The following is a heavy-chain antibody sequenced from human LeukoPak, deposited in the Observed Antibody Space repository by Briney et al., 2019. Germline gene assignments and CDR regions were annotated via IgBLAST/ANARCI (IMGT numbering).Heavy chain of an antibody. Sequence: SQTLSLTCTVSAGSISSGDYYWSWLRQPPGKGLEWIGHIYYSGSTYYNPSLKSRVTISVDTSKNQFSLKLSSVTAADTAVYYCARVGDYYDSSGYYLFDYWGQGTLVTVSS. V-gene: IGHV4-30-4*01. D-gene: IGHD3-22*01. CDR2: IYYSGST. CDR1: AGSISSGDYY. CDR3: ARVGDYYDSSGYYLFDY. J-gene: IGHJ4*02.